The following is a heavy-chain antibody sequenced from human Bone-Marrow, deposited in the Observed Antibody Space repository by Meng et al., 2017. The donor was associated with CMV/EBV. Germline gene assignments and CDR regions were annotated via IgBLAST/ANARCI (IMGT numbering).Heavy chain of an antibody. CDR1: GFTFSSYA. CDR2: ISGSGGST. Sequence: GESLKISCAASGFTFSSYAMSWVRQAPGKELEWVSAISGSGGSTYYADSVKGRFTISRDNSKNTLYLQMNSLRAEDTAVYYCAKGRYGMDVWGQGTTVTVSS. J-gene: IGHJ6*02. V-gene: IGHV3-23*01. CDR3: AKGRYGMDV.